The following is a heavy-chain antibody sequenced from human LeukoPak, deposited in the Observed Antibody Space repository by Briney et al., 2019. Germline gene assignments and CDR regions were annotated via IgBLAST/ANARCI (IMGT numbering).Heavy chain of an antibody. J-gene: IGHJ4*02. V-gene: IGHV3-7*01. D-gene: IGHD3-22*01. CDR1: GFTVSSNY. Sequence: PGGSLRLSCAASGFTVSSNYMSWVRQAPGKGLEWVANVKQDGSEKYYVDSVKGRFTISRDNAKNSPYLQMNSLRAEDTAVYYCARGLTWALYDSSGYYLYYFDYWGQGTLVTVSS. CDR2: VKQDGSEK. CDR3: ARGLTWALYDSSGYYLYYFDY.